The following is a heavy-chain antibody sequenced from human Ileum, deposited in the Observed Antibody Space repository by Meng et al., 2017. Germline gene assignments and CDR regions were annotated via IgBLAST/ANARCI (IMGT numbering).Heavy chain of an antibody. CDR1: GGTFSSYT. CDR3: ATQPVPSVLGWFDP. D-gene: IGHD1-14*01. V-gene: IGHV1-69*02. Sequence: QVQLLQSGAEVKKPGSSVKVCCKASGGTFSSYTISWVRQAPGQGLEWMGRIIPILGIANYAQKFQGRVTTTADKSTSTAYMELSSLRSEDTAVYYCATQPVPSVLGWFDPWGQGTLVTVSS. CDR2: IIPILGIA. J-gene: IGHJ5*02.